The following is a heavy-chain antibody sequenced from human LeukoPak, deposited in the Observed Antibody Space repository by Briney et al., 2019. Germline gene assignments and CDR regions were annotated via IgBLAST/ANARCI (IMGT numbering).Heavy chain of an antibody. Sequence: GGSLRLSCAASGFTFSSYSMNWVRQAPGKGLEWVSSISSSSSYKYYGDSVKGRFTISRDNAKNSLYLQMNSLSAEDTAVYYCARGPGRSSFDYWGQGALVTVSS. V-gene: IGHV3-21*01. CDR1: GFTFSSYS. D-gene: IGHD6-13*01. CDR2: ISSSSSYK. J-gene: IGHJ4*02. CDR3: ARGPGRSSFDY.